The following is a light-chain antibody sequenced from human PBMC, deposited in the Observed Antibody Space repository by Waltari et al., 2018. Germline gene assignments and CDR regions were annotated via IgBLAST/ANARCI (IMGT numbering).Light chain of an antibody. CDR3: QVWDVSSDHLYV. Sequence: SYVLTQPPSVSVAPGDTARVPCGGDNTGRKTVHWYQQQPGQAPIRVISHAIDRPSGIPERFSGYTYGNTATLTISRVVAGDEADYYCQVWDVSSDHLYVFGTGTRVTV. CDR1: NTGRKT. V-gene: IGLV3-21*04. CDR2: HAI. J-gene: IGLJ1*01.